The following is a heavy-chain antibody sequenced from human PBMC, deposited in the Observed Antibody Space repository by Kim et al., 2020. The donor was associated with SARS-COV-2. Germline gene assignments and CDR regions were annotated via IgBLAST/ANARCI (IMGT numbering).Heavy chain of an antibody. V-gene: IGHV3-74*01. CDR1: GFAFSPYW. CDR2: IDTDGSIT. CDR3: IRDNIQPGDL. Sequence: GGSLRLSCAASGFAFSPYWMHWVRQVPGQGLMWVSQIDTDGSITTYAEAVLGRFSISRDNAKNTLYLQMNSLRVEDTAIYYCIRDNIQPGDLWGKGVMVTGSS. D-gene: IGHD3-16*01. J-gene: IGHJ4*02.